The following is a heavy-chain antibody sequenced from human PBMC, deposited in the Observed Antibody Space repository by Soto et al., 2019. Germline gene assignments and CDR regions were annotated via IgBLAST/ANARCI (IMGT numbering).Heavy chain of an antibody. CDR2: IPYDGSNK. D-gene: IGHD2-15*01. V-gene: IGHV3-30*18. CDR3: AKDEGQLLRYYHYGVDV. CDR1: GFTFSYYG. Sequence: QVQLVESGGGVVQPGRSLRLSCAASGFTFSYYGMHWVRQAPGKGLEWVAVIPYDGSNKYYADSVKGRFTISRDNSKNSLDLQMSSLRAEDTAVYYCAKDEGQLLRYYHYGVDVWGQGTTVTVSS. J-gene: IGHJ6*02.